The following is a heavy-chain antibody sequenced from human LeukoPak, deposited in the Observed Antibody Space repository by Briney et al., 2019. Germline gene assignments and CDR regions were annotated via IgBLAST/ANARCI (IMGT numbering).Heavy chain of an antibody. V-gene: IGHV3-13*05. D-gene: IGHD7-27*01. CDR1: GFTFSSYD. CDR3: ARGIKDNWGYYYFDY. J-gene: IGHJ4*02. Sequence: PGTSLRLSCAASGFTFSSYDMHWVRQATGKGLEWVSAIGTAGDPYYPGSVKGRFTISRENAKNSLYLQMISLRAGDTAVYYCARGIKDNWGYYYFDYWGQGTLVTVSS. CDR2: IGTAGDP.